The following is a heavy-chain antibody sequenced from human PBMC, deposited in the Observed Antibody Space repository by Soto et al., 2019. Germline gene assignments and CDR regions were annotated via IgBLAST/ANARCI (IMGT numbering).Heavy chain of an antibody. Sequence: QVQLVESGGGVVQPGRSLRLSCAASGFTFSSYGMHWVRQAPGKGLEWVAVIWYDGSNKYYADSVKGRFTISRDNSKNKLYLQMKSLRAEDTAVYYCAGVARVATICNYYYGIDVWGQGTMVTVSS. CDR3: AGVARVATICNYYYGIDV. CDR2: IWYDGSNK. J-gene: IGHJ6*02. CDR1: GFTFSSYG. D-gene: IGHD5-12*01. V-gene: IGHV3-33*01.